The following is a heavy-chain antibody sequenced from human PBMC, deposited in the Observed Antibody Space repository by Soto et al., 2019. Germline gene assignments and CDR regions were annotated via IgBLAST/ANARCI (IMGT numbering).Heavy chain of an antibody. CDR3: ARDLLYSTRATVRFDI. J-gene: IGHJ3*02. CDR2: INSYNGNT. Sequence: VQLVQSGVEVKKPGASVKVSCKASGYTFTNYGISWVRQAPGQGLEWMGWINSYNGNTNYAQKAQGRVTMTTETSTRTAYMDLRSLRPDDTAVYYCARDLLYSTRATVRFDIWGQGTMLTVSS. CDR1: GYTFTNYG. D-gene: IGHD6-13*01. V-gene: IGHV1-18*01.